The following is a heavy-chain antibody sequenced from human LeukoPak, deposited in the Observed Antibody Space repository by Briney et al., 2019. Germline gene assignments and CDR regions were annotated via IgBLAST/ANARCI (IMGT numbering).Heavy chain of an antibody. Sequence: PGGSLRLSCAASGFTFSSYWMSWVRQAPGKGLEWVANIKQEGSEKYYVDSVKGRFTISRDNAKNSLYLQMNSLRAEDTAVYYCAREGYGYYYYYYMDVWGKGTTVTISS. V-gene: IGHV3-7*01. D-gene: IGHD5-18*01. CDR1: GFTFSSYW. CDR2: IKQEGSEK. J-gene: IGHJ6*03. CDR3: AREGYGYYYYYYMDV.